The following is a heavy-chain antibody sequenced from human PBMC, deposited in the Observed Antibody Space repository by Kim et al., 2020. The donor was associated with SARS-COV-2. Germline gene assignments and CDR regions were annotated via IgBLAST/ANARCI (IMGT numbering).Heavy chain of an antibody. J-gene: IGHJ5*02. V-gene: IGHV3-7*01. CDR1: GFTFKNYW. Sequence: GGSLRLSCEASGFTFKNYWMSWVRQAPGKGLEWVANINRDGSEKYYVDSLKGRFTISRDNDKKSVYLEINSLRAEDSAVYYCTGHYSQYGDWFNPWGQ. D-gene: IGHD1-26*01. CDR3: TGHYSQYGDWFNP. CDR2: INRDGSEK.